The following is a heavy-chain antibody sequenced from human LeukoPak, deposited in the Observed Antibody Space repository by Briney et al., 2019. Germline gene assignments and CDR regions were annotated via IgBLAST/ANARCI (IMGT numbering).Heavy chain of an antibody. CDR2: ISSSSSTI. Sequence: PGGSLRLSCAASGFTFSSYSMNWVRQAPGKGLEWVSYISSSSSTIYYADSVKGRFTISRDNAKNSLYLQMNSLRAEDTAVYYCARRYDFWSGYYATDDAFDIWGQGTMVTVSS. V-gene: IGHV3-48*01. D-gene: IGHD3-3*01. J-gene: IGHJ3*02. CDR3: ARRYDFWSGYYATDDAFDI. CDR1: GFTFSSYS.